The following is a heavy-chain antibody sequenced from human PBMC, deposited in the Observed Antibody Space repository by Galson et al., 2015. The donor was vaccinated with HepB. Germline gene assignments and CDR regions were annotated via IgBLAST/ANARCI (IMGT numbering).Heavy chain of an antibody. V-gene: IGHV3-7*03. D-gene: IGHD1-26*01. J-gene: IGHJ4*02. CDR3: AKVDLGELLRSSYFDY. Sequence: SLRLSCAASGFIFNNYWMSWVRQAPGKGLEWVANINQDGSENSYVDSVKGRFTISRDNAENSLFLQMKSLRAEDTAVYYCAKVDLGELLRSSYFDYWGQGTLVTVSS. CDR2: INQDGSEN. CDR1: GFIFNNYW.